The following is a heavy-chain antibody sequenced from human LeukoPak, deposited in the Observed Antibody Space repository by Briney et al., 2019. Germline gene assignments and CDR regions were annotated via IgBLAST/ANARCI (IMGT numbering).Heavy chain of an antibody. CDR2: IYSGGST. D-gene: IGHD2-15*01. J-gene: IGHJ1*01. CDR3: ASDSYSPGYFQH. V-gene: IGHV3-66*01. CDR1: GFSVSNNY. Sequence: GGSLRLSCAASGFSVSNNYMSWVRQAPGKGLEWVSVIYSGGSTFYADSVKGRFTISRDNSKNTLYLQMNSLRAEDTAVYYCASDSYSPGYFQHWGQGTLVTVSS.